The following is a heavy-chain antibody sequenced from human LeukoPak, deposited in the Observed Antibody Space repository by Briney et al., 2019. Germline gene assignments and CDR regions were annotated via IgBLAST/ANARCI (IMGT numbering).Heavy chain of an antibody. V-gene: IGHV4-38-2*01. CDR1: GYSISSGYY. D-gene: IGHD6-6*01. J-gene: IGHJ6*03. Sequence: SETLSLTCAVSGYSISSGYYWGWIRQPSGKGLEWIGSIYHSGSTYYNPSLKSRVTISVDTSKNQFSLKLSSVTAADTAVYYCARVQYSSSSGYGYYYYYYMDVWGKGTTVTVSS. CDR3: ARVQYSSSSGYGYYYYYYMDV. CDR2: IYHSGST.